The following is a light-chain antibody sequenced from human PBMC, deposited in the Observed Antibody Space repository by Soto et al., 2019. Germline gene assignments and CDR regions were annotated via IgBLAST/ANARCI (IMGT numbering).Light chain of an antibody. CDR2: DVI. CDR3: SSYGGSNNLL. CDR1: SRDIGGYDF. Sequence: QSALTQPPSASGSPGQSVTISCTGTSRDIGGYDFVSWYQQHPGKAPKLLIYDVIKRPSGVPDRFSCSKSGNTASLTVSGLQTDDDADYYCSSYGGSNNLLFGGGTKVTVL. V-gene: IGLV2-8*01. J-gene: IGLJ2*01.